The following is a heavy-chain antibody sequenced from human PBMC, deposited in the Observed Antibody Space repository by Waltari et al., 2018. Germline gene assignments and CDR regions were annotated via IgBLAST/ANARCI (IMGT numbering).Heavy chain of an antibody. Sequence: QPPGKGLEWIGYIYHSGSTYYNPSLKSRVTISVDRSKNQFSLKLSSVTAADTAVYYCARSRLTGSRGLNWFDPWGQGTLVTVSS. CDR3: ARSRLTGSRGLNWFDP. CDR2: IYHSGST. V-gene: IGHV4-30-2*01. D-gene: IGHD1-1*01. J-gene: IGHJ5*02.